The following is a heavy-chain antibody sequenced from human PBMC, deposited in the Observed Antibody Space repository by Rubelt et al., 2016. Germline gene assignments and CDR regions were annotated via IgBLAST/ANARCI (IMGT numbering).Heavy chain of an antibody. V-gene: IGHV1-46*01. Sequence: LEWMGILNPSGGSTSYAQKFQGRVTMTRDTSTSTVYMELSSLRSEDTAVYYCARAPSPSDTATPRRGWYFDLWGRGTLVTVSS. D-gene: IGHD5-18*01. J-gene: IGHJ2*01. CDR2: LNPSGGST. CDR3: ARAPSPSDTATPRRGWYFDL.